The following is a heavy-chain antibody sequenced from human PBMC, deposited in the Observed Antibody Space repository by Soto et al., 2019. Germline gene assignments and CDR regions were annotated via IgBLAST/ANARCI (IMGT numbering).Heavy chain of an antibody. CDR1: GFTFSSYS. J-gene: IGHJ3*02. D-gene: IGHD1-26*01. V-gene: IGHV3-21*01. Sequence: GGSLRLSCAASGFTFSSYSMNWVRQAPGKGLEWVSSISSSSSYIYYADSVKGRFTISRDNAKNSLYLQMNSLRADDTAVYYCSGVGATYAFDIWGQGTMVTVSS. CDR3: SGVGATYAFDI. CDR2: ISSSSSYI.